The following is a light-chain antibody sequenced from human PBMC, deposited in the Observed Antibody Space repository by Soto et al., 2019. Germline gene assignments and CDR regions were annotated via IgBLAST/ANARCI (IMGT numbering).Light chain of an antibody. J-gene: IGLJ2*01. V-gene: IGLV2-8*01. CDR1: TSDVGGYNY. Sequence: QSVLTQPPSASGSPGQSVAISCTGTTSDVGGYNYVSWYQQHPGKAPKLIIYDVSKRPSGVPDRFSGSKSGNTASLTVSGLKGEDEADYYCSSYVASKTLAFGGGTKGTV. CDR2: DVS. CDR3: SSYVASKTLA.